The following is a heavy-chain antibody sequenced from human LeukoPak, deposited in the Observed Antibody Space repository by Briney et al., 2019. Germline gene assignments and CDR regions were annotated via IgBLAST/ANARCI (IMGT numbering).Heavy chain of an antibody. CDR2: INPNSGGT. J-gene: IGHJ6*04. Sequence: GASVKVSCKASGYTFTSYYMHWVRQAPGQGLEWMGWINPNSGGTNYAQKFQGKVTMTRDTSISTAYMELSRLRSDDTAVYYCARVEAGSGSRMDVWGKGTTVTVSS. V-gene: IGHV1-2*02. CDR1: GYTFTSYY. CDR3: ARVEAGSGSRMDV. D-gene: IGHD3-10*01.